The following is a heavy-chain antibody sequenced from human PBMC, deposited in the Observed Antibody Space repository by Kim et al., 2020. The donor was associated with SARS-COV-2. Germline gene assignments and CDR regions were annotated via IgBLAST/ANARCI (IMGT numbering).Heavy chain of an antibody. J-gene: IGHJ6*01. V-gene: IGHV3-30*04. Sequence: GGSLRLSCAASGFTFSSYAMHWVRQAPGKGLEWVAVISYDGSNKYYVDSVKGRFTISRDNAKNTLYLQMNSLRAEDTAVYYCARDRNVSHYYDYGMDVWG. CDR2: ISYDGSNK. CDR3: ARDRNVSHYYDYGMDV. CDR1: GFTFSSYA.